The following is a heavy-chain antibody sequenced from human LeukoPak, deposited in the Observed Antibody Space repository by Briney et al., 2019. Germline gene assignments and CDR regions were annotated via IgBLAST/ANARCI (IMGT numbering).Heavy chain of an antibody. CDR3: ARAHSIASYYYGVDV. CDR1: GGSISSSYSY. CDR2: IYYSGST. Sequence: SETLSLTCTASGGSISSSYSYWGWLRQPPGKGLEWIGNIYYSGSTYYSPSLTSRVTVSVDTSENQFSLKLSSVTAADTAVYYCARAHSIASYYYGVDVWGQGTTVTVSS. V-gene: IGHV4-39*07. J-gene: IGHJ6*02. D-gene: IGHD2/OR15-2a*01.